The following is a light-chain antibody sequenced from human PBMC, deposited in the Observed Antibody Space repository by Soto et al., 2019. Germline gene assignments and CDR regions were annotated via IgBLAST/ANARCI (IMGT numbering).Light chain of an antibody. CDR2: DVS. CDR1: ASDVGGYSY. V-gene: IGLV2-11*01. Sequence: QSALTQPRSVSGSPGQSVTISCTATASDVGGYSYVSWYQQHPGKVPKLIIYDVSKWPSGVPDRFSGSKSGNTASLTISGLQAEDEGDYYCCSYEGSYTFVFRTGTQVTVL. J-gene: IGLJ1*01. CDR3: CSYEGSYTFV.